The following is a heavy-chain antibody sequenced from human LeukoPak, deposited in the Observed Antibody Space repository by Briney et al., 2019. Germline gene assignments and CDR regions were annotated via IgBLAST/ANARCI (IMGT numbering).Heavy chain of an antibody. D-gene: IGHD4-17*01. CDR1: GFTFSSYG. CDR3: AKTTANLDH. Sequence: GSLRLSCAASGFTFSSYGMTWVRQAPGKGLEWVSGIGTSGGSTYYADTVKGRFTISRDNSKNTLYLQMNSLTAEDTAVYYCAKTTANLDHWGQGTLVTVSS. CDR2: IGTSGGST. V-gene: IGHV3-23*01. J-gene: IGHJ4*02.